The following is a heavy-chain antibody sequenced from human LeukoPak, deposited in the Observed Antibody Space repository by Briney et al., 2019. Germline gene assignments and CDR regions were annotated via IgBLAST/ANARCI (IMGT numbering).Heavy chain of an antibody. CDR2: IYCSDGST. J-gene: IGHJ4*02. CDR1: GYTFTTYY. V-gene: IGHV1-46*01. Sequence: ASVKVSCKTSGYTFTTYYIHWVRQAPGRGLEWMGSIYCSDGSTIYGQKFQGRVTITRDTSTSTVCMDLSGLRSEDTAVYYCARDWELTYWGQGTLVTVSS. CDR3: ARDWELTY. D-gene: IGHD1-7*01.